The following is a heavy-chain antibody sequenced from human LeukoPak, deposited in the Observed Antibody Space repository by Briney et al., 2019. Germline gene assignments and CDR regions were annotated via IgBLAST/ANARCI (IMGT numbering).Heavy chain of an antibody. CDR2: IYYSGTT. D-gene: IGHD2-21*02. CDR1: GGSISSGGHY. CDR3: ARGSRVVVTANPHPLDY. V-gene: IGHV4-31*03. J-gene: IGHJ4*02. Sequence: SETLSLTCTVSGGSISSGGHYWSWIRQHPGKGLEWIGYIYYSGTTNYNPSLQSRVTISVDTSKNQFSLKLSSVTAANPAVYYCARGSRVVVTANPHPLDYWGQGTLVTVSS.